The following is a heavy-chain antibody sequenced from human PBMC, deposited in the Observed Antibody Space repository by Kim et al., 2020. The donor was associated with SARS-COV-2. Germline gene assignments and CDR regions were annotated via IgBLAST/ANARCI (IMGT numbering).Heavy chain of an antibody. CDR3: ARKDYSSSGFDF. CDR2: T. V-gene: IGHV4-4*07. J-gene: IGHJ4*02. Sequence: TNYHPSLNSRGTMSVDTSKNQFSLKLSSVTAADTAVYYCARKDYSSSGFDFWGQGTLVTVSS. D-gene: IGHD6-6*01.